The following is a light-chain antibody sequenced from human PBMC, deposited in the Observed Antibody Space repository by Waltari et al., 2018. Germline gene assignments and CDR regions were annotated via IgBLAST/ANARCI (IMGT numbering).Light chain of an antibody. CDR2: DVI. CDR3: SSYARGSTGV. Sequence: QSALTQPASVSGSPGQSITISCTGTSSDVGAYNYVSWYQHYPGKAHKLIIYDVIKRAAGVSVCFAGSNSGNTASLTTSVLQSEDEADYSGSSYARGSTGVFGGGTKLTVL. V-gene: IGLV2-14*03. J-gene: IGLJ3*02. CDR1: SSDVGAYNY.